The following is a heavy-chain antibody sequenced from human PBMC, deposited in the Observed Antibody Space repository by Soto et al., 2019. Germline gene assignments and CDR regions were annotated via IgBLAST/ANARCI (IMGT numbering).Heavy chain of an antibody. J-gene: IGHJ6*02. Sequence: GGSLRLSCAASGFRFSDYSMNWVRQAPGRGLEWVSYISSSSFTIHYADSVEGRFAISRDNAKNTLYLQMNSLRAEDTAVYYCANVLRSMAAPTTMDVWDPGTTVTLSS. CDR2: ISSSSFTI. CDR1: GFRFSDYS. CDR3: ANVLRSMAAPTTMDV. D-gene: IGHD6-6*01. V-gene: IGHV3-48*01.